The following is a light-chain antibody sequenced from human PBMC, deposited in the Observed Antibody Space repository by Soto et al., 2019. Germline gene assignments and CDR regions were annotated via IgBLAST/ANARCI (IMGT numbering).Light chain of an antibody. CDR2: EVS. J-gene: IGLJ1*01. CDR1: SSDVGGYNH. Sequence: QSVLSQLASVSWSPGQSITISCTGTSSDVGGYNHVSWYQQHPGKAPKLMIYEVSNRPSGVSNRFSGSKSGNTASLTISGLQAEDEADYYCSSYTSSSTPHVFGTGTKVTV. V-gene: IGLV2-14*01. CDR3: SSYTSSSTPHV.